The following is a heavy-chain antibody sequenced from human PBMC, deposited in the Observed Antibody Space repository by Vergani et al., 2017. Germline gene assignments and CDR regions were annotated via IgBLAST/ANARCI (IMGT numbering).Heavy chain of an antibody. D-gene: IGHD3-10*01. V-gene: IGHV4-61*02. CDR2: IYTSGRT. Sequence: QVQLQESGPGLVKPSQTLSLTCTVSGGSISSGSDYWSGIRQPAGKGLEWIGRIYTSGRTNYNPSLTSRVTISVDTSKNQFSLKLSSVTAADTAVYYCASYWFGEGDDAFDIWGQGTMVTVSS. CDR1: GGSISSGSDY. CDR3: ASYWFGEGDDAFDI. J-gene: IGHJ3*02.